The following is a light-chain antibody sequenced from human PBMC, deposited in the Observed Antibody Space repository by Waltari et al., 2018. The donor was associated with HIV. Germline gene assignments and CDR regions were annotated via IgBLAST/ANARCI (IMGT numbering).Light chain of an antibody. CDR3: VLFMGNGIWV. V-gene: IGLV8-61*01. CDR2: STN. Sequence: QTVVTQEPSFSVSPGGTVTLTCGLSSGSVSTSYYPSWYQQTPGQAPRTLIYSTNTRSSGVPDRFSGSILGNKAALTITGAQADDESDYDCVLFMGNGIWVFGGGTKLTVL. CDR1: SGSVSTSYY. J-gene: IGLJ3*02.